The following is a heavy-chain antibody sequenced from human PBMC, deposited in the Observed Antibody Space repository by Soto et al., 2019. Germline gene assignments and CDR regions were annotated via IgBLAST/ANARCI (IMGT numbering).Heavy chain of an antibody. V-gene: IGHV3-23*01. CDR3: AKSYSTNWYDYFDY. Sequence: GGSLRLSCAASGFTFSSYAMSWVRQAPGKGLEWDSAMSGSGDSTNYADSTKGRFTSSRDTSKNTLYLQMDSLRSEDTALYYCAKSYSTNWYDYFDYWGQGTLVTVSS. D-gene: IGHD6-13*01. J-gene: IGHJ4*02. CDR2: MSGSGDST. CDR1: GFTFSSYA.